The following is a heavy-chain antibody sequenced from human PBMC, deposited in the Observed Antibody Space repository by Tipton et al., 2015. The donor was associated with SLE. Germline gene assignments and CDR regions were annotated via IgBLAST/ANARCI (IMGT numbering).Heavy chain of an antibody. D-gene: IGHD3-10*01. V-gene: IGHV4-39*07. J-gene: IGHJ4*02. Sequence: TLSLTCTVSGASIRSSNCFWGWIRQPPGKGLEWIGSIFYSGSTNYNPSLKSRVTISVDTSKNQFSLKLSSVTAADTAMYYCARRGFGEPHFDYWGQGTLVTVSS. CDR1: GASIRSSNCF. CDR3: ARRGFGEPHFDY. CDR2: IFYSGST.